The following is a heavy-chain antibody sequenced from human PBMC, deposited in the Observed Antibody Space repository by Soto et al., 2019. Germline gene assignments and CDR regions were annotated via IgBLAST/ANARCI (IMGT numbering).Heavy chain of an antibody. CDR2: IYYSGST. CDR3: ARRVDSSGYYYWFDP. J-gene: IGHJ5*02. Sequence: SETRCLTCSGSGGSMSRYYWSWIRQPPGKGLEWIGYIYYSGSTNYNPSLKSRVTISVDTSKNQFSLKLSSVTAADTAVYYCARRVDSSGYYYWFDPWGQGTLVTVS. D-gene: IGHD3-22*01. CDR1: GGSMSRYY. V-gene: IGHV4-59*08.